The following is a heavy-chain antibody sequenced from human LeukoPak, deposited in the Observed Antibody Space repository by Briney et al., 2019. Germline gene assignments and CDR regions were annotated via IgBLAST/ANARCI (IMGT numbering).Heavy chain of an antibody. Sequence: GGSLRLSCAASGFTFSSYAMSWVRQAPGKGLEWVSAASGSGGSTYYADFVKGRFTISRDNSKNTLYLRMNSLRAEDTAVYYCAREFEGQEAGAYGSGSYDVFDIWGQGTMVTVSS. V-gene: IGHV3-23*01. CDR3: AREFEGQEAGAYGSGSYDVFDI. J-gene: IGHJ3*02. CDR1: GFTFSSYA. CDR2: ASGSGGST. D-gene: IGHD3-10*01.